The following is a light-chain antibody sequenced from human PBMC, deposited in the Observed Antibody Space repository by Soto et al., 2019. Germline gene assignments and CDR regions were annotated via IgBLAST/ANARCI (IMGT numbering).Light chain of an antibody. Sequence: QSALTQPASVSGSPGQSITISCTGTSSDVGGFNYVSWYQHHPGKAPKLMIYDVSNRPSGVSDRFSGSKSGNTASLTISGLQAEDEAYYYCSSYASTTLQVFGGGTQLTVL. CDR1: SSDVGGFNY. V-gene: IGLV2-14*03. CDR2: DVS. J-gene: IGLJ2*01. CDR3: SSYASTTLQV.